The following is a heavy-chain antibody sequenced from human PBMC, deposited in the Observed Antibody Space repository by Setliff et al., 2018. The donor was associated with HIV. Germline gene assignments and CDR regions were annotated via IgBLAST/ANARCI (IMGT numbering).Heavy chain of an antibody. CDR3: ARAASYYDSSGTLYAFDI. V-gene: IGHV4-34*01. CDR1: GGSFSGYY. Sequence: SETLSLTCAVYGGSFSGYYWSWIRQPPGKGLEWIGEINHSGSTNYNPSLKSRVTILVDTSKNQFSLKLSSVTAADTAVYYCARAASYYDSSGTLYAFDIWGQGTMVTVSS. J-gene: IGHJ3*02. D-gene: IGHD3-22*01. CDR2: INHSGST.